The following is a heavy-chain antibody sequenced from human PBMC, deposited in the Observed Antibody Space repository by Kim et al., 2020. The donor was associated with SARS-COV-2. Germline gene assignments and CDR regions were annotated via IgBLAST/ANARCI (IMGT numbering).Heavy chain of an antibody. D-gene: IGHD3-3*01. J-gene: IGHJ4*02. CDR2: ISGSGAST. Sequence: GGSLRLSCAASGFTFSSYVMSWIRQAPGKGLEWVSIISGSGASTYYVDSVKGRFTISRDNSNDTLYLQINSLRAEDTALYYCAKDLGVVPTRGLAYWGRGTLVTASS. CDR3: AKDLGVVPTRGLAY. V-gene: IGHV3-23*01. CDR1: GFTFSSYV.